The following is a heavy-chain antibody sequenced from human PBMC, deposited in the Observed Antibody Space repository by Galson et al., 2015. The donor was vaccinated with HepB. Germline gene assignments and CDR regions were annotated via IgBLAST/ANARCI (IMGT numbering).Heavy chain of an antibody. V-gene: IGHV3-23*01. J-gene: IGHJ6*02. CDR3: ASFGGIPGAHVYYYYAMDV. CDR2: ISGSGGST. CDR1: GFIFSSYG. Sequence: SLRLSCAASGFIFSSYGMSWVRQAPGRGLEWVSSISGSGGSTYYAESVKGRFTISRDNSKNTLFLQMNSLRAEDTAVYYCASFGGIPGAHVYYYYAMDVWGQGTTVTVSS. D-gene: IGHD4-23*01.